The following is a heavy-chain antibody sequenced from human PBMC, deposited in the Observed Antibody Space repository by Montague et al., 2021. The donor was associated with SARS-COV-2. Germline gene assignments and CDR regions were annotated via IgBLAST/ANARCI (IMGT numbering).Heavy chain of an antibody. Sequence: TQSLTYTVSGGSTSSGGYYWSWIRQHPGKGLEWIGYIYYSGSTYYNPSLKSRVTISVDTSKNQFSLKLSSVTAADTAVYYCARWFGYYGSGDYFDYWGQGTLVTVSS. CDR3: ARWFGYYGSGDYFDY. CDR1: GGSTSSGGYY. J-gene: IGHJ4*02. CDR2: IYYSGST. V-gene: IGHV4-31*03. D-gene: IGHD3-10*01.